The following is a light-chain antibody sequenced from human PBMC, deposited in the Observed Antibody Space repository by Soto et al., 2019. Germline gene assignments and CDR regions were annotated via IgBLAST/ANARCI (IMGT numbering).Light chain of an antibody. J-gene: IGKJ4*01. Sequence: AIQLTQSPSSLSASVGDRVTITCRASQGISSALAWYQQKPGKAPKLLIYDASSLESGVPSRFSGSGSGTDFTLTISRLQPEDFAKYYCQQFNSYRLTFGGGTKVEIK. CDR2: DAS. CDR1: QGISSA. V-gene: IGKV1-13*02. CDR3: QQFNSYRLT.